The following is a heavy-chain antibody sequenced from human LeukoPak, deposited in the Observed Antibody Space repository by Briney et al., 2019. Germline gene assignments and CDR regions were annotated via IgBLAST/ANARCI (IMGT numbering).Heavy chain of an antibody. CDR1: GFTFDDYA. CDR3: AKGSRFGVYYYYGMDV. J-gene: IGHJ6*02. D-gene: IGHD3-10*02. Sequence: SGGSLRLSCAASGFTFDDYAMHWVRQAPGKGLEWVSGISWNSGSIGYADSVKGRFTISRDNAKNSLYLQMNSLRAEDTALYYCAKGSRFGVYYYYGMDVWGQGTTVTVSS. CDR2: ISWNSGSI. V-gene: IGHV3-9*01.